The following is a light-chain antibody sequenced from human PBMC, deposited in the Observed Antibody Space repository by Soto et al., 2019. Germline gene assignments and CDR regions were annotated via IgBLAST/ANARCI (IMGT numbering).Light chain of an antibody. CDR3: SSYRSSGIPLV. CDR2: DVS. V-gene: IGLV2-14*03. CDR1: SSDVGGYNY. Sequence: QSALTQPASVSGALGQSITISCTGTSSDVGGYNYVCWFQQHPGKAPKLTIYDVSNRPSGVSSRFSGSKSGNTASLTISGLEAEDEDYYDCSSYRSSGIPLVFGTGTQLTVL. J-gene: IGLJ6*01.